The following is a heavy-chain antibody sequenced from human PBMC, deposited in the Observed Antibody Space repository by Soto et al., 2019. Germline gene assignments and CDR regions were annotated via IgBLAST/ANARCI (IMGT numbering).Heavy chain of an antibody. V-gene: IGHV3-21*01. Sequence: GGSLRLSCAASEFTFSDYSMNWVRQAPGKGLEWVSSISGGASYIYYADSLKGRFTISRDNAKNSLYLQMNTLRAEDTAVYYCARSYSSDWFFDYWGQGTLVTVSS. D-gene: IGHD6-19*01. CDR1: EFTFSDYS. CDR3: ARSYSSDWFFDY. CDR2: ISGGASYI. J-gene: IGHJ4*02.